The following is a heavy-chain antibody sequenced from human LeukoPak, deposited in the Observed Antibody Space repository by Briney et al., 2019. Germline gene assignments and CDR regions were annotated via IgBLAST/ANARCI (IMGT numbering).Heavy chain of an antibody. Sequence: PGGSLRLSCAASGFTFDDYTMHWVRQAPGKGLEWVSLISWDGGSTYYADSVKGRFTISRDNSKNSLYLQMNSLRTEDTALCYCAIEPKGEFGVDYWGQGTLVTVSS. CDR1: GFTFDDYT. CDR3: AIEPKGEFGVDY. J-gene: IGHJ4*02. V-gene: IGHV3-43*01. CDR2: ISWDGGST. D-gene: IGHD3-16*01.